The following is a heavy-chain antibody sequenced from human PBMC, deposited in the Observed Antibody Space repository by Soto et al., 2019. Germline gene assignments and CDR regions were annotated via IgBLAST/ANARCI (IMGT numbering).Heavy chain of an antibody. CDR3: ARDSRGIASSDAFDI. D-gene: IGHD6-13*01. CDR2: IKQDGSEK. CDR1: GFTFSSYW. V-gene: IGHV3-7*03. J-gene: IGHJ3*02. Sequence: GGSLRLSCAASGFTFSSYWMSWVRQAPGKGLEWVANIKQDGSEKYYVDSVKGRFTISRDNAKNSLYLQMNSLRAEDTAVYSCARDSRGIASSDAFDIWGQGTMVTVSS.